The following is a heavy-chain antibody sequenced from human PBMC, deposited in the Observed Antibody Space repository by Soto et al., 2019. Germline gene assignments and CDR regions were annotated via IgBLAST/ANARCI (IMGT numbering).Heavy chain of an antibody. J-gene: IGHJ4*02. D-gene: IGHD6-19*01. CDR2: IYHSGST. CDR1: GGSINSDGYS. Sequence: SETLSLTCAVSGGSINSDGYSWRWIRQPPGKGLEWIGYIYHSGSTYYNPSLKSRVTISVDTSKNQFSLKLSSVTAADTAVYYCARGGWKLFDYWGQGTLVTVSP. CDR3: ARGGWKLFDY. V-gene: IGHV4-30-2*01.